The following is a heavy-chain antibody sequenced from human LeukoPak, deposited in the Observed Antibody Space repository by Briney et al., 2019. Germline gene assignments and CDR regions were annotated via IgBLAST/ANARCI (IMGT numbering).Heavy chain of an antibody. J-gene: IGHJ4*02. CDR3: ARESSSGFYFHY. CDR1: GGSISSYY. CDR2: IYYSGST. V-gene: IGHV4-59*01. D-gene: IGHD6-19*01. Sequence: SSETLSLTCTVSGGSISSYYWSWIRQPPGKGLEWIGYIYYSGSTNYNPSLKSRVTISVDTSKNQFSPKLSSVTAADTAVYYCARESSSGFYFHYWGQGALVTVSS.